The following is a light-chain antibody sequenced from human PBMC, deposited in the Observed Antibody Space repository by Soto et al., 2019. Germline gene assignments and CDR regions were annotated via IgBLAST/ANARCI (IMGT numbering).Light chain of an antibody. Sequence: QSLLPHPPSSSGSPGQSVTISCPGTSSDVGGYKYVSWYQQHPGKAPKLILYEVSKRPSGVPDRFSGSKSGNTASLTVSGLQAEDEADYYCNSYAGSIYVFVTGTKVTVL. CDR2: EVS. V-gene: IGLV2-8*01. CDR1: SSDVGGYKY. CDR3: NSYAGSIYV. J-gene: IGLJ1*01.